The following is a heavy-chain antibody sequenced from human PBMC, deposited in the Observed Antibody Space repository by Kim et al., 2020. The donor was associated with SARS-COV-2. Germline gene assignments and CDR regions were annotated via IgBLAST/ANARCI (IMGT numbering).Heavy chain of an antibody. CDR3: ARTDIVVVPAGGWFDP. V-gene: IGHV1-18*01. J-gene: IGHJ5*02. CDR1: GYTFTSYG. D-gene: IGHD2-2*01. CDR2: ISAYNGNT. Sequence: ASVKVSCKASGYTFTSYGISWVRQAPGQGLEWMGWISAYNGNTNYAQKLQGRVTMTTDTSTSTAYMELRSLRSDDTAVYYCARTDIVVVPAGGWFDPWGQGTLVTVSS.